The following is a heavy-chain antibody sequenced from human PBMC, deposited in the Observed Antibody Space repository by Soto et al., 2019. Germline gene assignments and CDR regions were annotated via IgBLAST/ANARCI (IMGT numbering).Heavy chain of an antibody. Sequence: ASVKVSCKASGGTFSSYAISWVRQAPGQGLEWMGGIIPIFGTANYAQKFQGRVTITADESTSTAYMELSSLRSEDTAVYYCARDVDKAMAYGMDVWGQGTTVTVSS. CDR1: GGTFSSYA. CDR2: IIPIFGTA. CDR3: ARDVDKAMAYGMDV. V-gene: IGHV1-69*13. D-gene: IGHD5-18*01. J-gene: IGHJ6*02.